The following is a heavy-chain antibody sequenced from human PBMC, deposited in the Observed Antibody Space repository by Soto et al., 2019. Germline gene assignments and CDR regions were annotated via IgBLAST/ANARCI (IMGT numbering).Heavy chain of an antibody. J-gene: IGHJ3*02. CDR1: VGGISVDA. CDR2: IIPIFGTA. D-gene: IGHD2-15*01. V-gene: IGHV1-69*13. Sequence: SLVNRSCNAAVGGISVDASSWGRHATGQGLEWMGGIIPIFGTANYAQKFQGRVTITADESTSTAYMELSSLRSEDTAVYYCARDENREGYCSGGSCYWDAFDIWGQGTMVT. CDR3: ARDENREGYCSGGSCYWDAFDI.